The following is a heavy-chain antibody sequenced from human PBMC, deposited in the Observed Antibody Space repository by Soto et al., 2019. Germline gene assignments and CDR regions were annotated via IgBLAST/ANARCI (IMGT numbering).Heavy chain of an antibody. Sequence: QVQLQQWGAGLLKPSETLSLTCAVYGGSFSGYYWSWIRQPPGMGLEWLGEINPSGSTSYNPSLESRATISGDTSKNHLSLKLTSATAADTAVYYCARGRDGGDAFWGQGTLVTVSS. D-gene: IGHD2-21*01. CDR2: INPSGST. CDR3: ARGRDGGDAF. J-gene: IGHJ4*02. V-gene: IGHV4-34*01. CDR1: GGSFSGYY.